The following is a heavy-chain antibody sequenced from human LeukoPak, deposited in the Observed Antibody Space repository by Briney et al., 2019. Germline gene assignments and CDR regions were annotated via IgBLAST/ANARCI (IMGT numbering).Heavy chain of an antibody. D-gene: IGHD3-16*02. CDR3: ARGSSLFYYFNY. CDR1: GFNLRTYE. Sequence: GGSLRLACEASGFNLRTYEMSWVRQAPGKGLEWISYIHSAMAFICYADSVKGRFTISRDNSKNTLYLQMNSLRAEDTAVYYCARGSSLFYYFNYWGQGTLVTVSS. V-gene: IGHV3-48*01. J-gene: IGHJ4*02. CDR2: IHSAMAFI.